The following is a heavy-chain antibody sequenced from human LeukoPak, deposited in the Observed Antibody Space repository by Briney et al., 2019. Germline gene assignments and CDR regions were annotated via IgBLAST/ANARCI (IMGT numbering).Heavy chain of an antibody. CDR1: GFTVSSNY. CDR3: ARVGGTRYSSGWYDY. V-gene: IGHV3-74*01. D-gene: IGHD6-19*01. Sequence: GGSLRLSCAASGFTVSSNYMSWVRQAPGKGLVWVSRINSDGSSTSYADSVKGRFTISRDNAKNTLYLQMNSLRAEDTAVYYCARVGGTRYSSGWYDYWGQGTLVTVSS. J-gene: IGHJ4*02. CDR2: INSDGSST.